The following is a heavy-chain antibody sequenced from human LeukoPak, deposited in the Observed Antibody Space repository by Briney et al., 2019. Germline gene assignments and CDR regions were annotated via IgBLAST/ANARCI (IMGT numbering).Heavy chain of an antibody. CDR1: GFTFSSYG. V-gene: IGHV3-33*06. J-gene: IGHJ6*03. CDR2: IWYDGSNK. CDR3: AKSGPSIAARPGDRYYYYYMDV. D-gene: IGHD6-6*01. Sequence: PGGSLRLSCAASGFTFSSYGMHWVRQAPGKGLEWVAVIWYDGSNKYYADSVKGRFTISRDNSKNTLYLQMNSLRAEDTAVYYCAKSGPSIAARPGDRYYYYYMDVWGKGTTVTVSS.